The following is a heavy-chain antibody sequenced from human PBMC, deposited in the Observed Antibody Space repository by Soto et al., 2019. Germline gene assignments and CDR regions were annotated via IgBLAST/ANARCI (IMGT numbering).Heavy chain of an antibody. D-gene: IGHD3-10*01. V-gene: IGHV4-59*01. CDR1: GGSISSYY. J-gene: IGHJ6*02. Sequence: SETLSLTCTVSGGSISSYYWSWIRQPPGKGLEWIGYIYYSGSTNYNPSLKSRVTISVDTSKNQFSLKLSSVTAADTAVYYCARGDSPKYYYGSTPQYYYYGMDVWGQGTTVTVSS. CDR2: IYYSGST. CDR3: ARGDSPKYYYGSTPQYYYYGMDV.